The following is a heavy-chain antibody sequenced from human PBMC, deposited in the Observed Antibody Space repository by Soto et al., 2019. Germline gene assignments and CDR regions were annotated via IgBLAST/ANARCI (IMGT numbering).Heavy chain of an antibody. CDR2: IKSKTDGGTT. Sequence: EVQLVESGGGLVKPGGSLRLSCAASGFTFSNAWMSWVRQAPGKGLEWVGRIKSKTDGGTTDYAAPVKGRFTISRDDSKNTLYLQMNSLKTEDTAVYYCTTAIITIFGVVPWVDYYYMDVWGKGTTVTVSS. J-gene: IGHJ6*03. V-gene: IGHV3-15*01. D-gene: IGHD3-3*01. CDR3: TTAIITIFGVVPWVDYYYMDV. CDR1: GFTFSNAW.